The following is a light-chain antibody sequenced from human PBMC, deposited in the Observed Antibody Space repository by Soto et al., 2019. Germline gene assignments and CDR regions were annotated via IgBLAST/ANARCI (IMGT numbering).Light chain of an antibody. CDR1: QSVSSSY. J-gene: IGKJ1*01. Sequence: EIVLTQSPGTLSLSPGERATLSCRARQSVSSSYLAWYQQKPGQAPRLRIYGASSRATGIPDRFSGSGSGTDFTLTISRLEPEDFAVYYCQQYGSSQSFGQGTKVEIK. CDR2: GAS. CDR3: QQYGSSQS. V-gene: IGKV3-20*01.